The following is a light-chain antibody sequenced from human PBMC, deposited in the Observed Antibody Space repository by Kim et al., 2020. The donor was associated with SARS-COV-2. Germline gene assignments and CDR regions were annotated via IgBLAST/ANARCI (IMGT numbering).Light chain of an antibody. CDR3: QQYSAFPFT. CDR2: KAS. J-gene: IGKJ2*01. Sequence: DIQMTQSPSTLSASVRDRVTITCRASQSISHWLAWYQLKPGEASNLLIYKASILESGVPPRFSGSGSGTEFTLTISSLHPDDFATYYCQQYSAFPFTFGQGTKLEI. CDR1: QSISHW. V-gene: IGKV1-5*03.